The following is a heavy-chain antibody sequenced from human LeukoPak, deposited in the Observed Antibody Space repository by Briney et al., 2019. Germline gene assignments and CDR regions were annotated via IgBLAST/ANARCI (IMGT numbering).Heavy chain of an antibody. V-gene: IGHV1-18*01. J-gene: IGHJ4*02. CDR3: ARDLQDRGGYDFWSGYQNLYYFDY. D-gene: IGHD3-3*01. CDR1: GYTFTSYG. CDR2: ISVDNGNT. Sequence: ASVKVSCKSSGYTFTSYGISWVRQAPGQGLEWMGWISVDNGNTKYAQKLQGRVTMTTDTSTSTAYMELRSLRSDDTAVYYCARDLQDRGGYDFWSGYQNLYYFDYWGQGTLVTVSS.